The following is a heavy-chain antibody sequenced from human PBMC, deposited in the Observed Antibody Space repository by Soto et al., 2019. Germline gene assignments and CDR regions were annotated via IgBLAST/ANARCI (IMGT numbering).Heavy chain of an antibody. CDR3: VKDSLATAGRGVYNWFDP. CDR1: GFTFGTYA. Sequence: PGGSLRLSCSASGFTFGTYAMHWVRQAPGKGLEYVSGISSNGRSTNYADSVRGRFTISRDNPKNTLHLQMRSLTPEDTAVYYCVKDSLATAGRGVYNWFDPWGQGAPVTVSS. J-gene: IGHJ5*02. CDR2: ISSNGRST. D-gene: IGHD6-13*01. V-gene: IGHV3-64D*06.